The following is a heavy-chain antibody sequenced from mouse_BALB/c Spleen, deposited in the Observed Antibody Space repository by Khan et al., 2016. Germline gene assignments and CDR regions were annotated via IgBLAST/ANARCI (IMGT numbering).Heavy chain of an antibody. CDR1: GFPITSGYY. V-gene: IGHV12-3*02. J-gene: IGHJ1*01. CDR2: ITHSGET. Sequence: VQLQESGPGLVKPSQSLFLACSITGFPITSGYYWIWIRQSPGKPLEWMGYITHSGETFYNPSLQSPISITRETSKNQFFLQLNSVTTEDTAMYYSAGDTSGYWYFDVWGAGTTVTVSS. CDR3: AGDTSGYWYFDV.